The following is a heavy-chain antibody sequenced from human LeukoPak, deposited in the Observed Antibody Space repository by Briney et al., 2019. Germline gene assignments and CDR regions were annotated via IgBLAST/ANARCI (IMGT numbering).Heavy chain of an antibody. CDR3: ARVPGFSRGGHFDY. Sequence: ASVKVSCKASGHTFVSYGISWVRQAPGQGLEWMGWINPNSGGTNYAQKFQGRVTMTRDTSISTAYMELSSLRSDDTAVYYCARVPGFSRGGHFDYWGQGTLVTVSS. CDR2: INPNSGGT. D-gene: IGHD3-10*01. J-gene: IGHJ4*02. CDR1: GHTFVSYG. V-gene: IGHV1-2*02.